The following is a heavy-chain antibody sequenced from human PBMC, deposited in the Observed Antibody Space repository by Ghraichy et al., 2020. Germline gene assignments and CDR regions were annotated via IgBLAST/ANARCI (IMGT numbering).Heavy chain of an antibody. V-gene: IGHV3-53*01. J-gene: IGHJ4*02. CDR3: ARWRSGYDEYYFDF. CDR2: IYSGGST. Sequence: GGSLRLSCAASGFTVSSNYMSWVRQAPGKGLEWVSVIYSGGSTYYADSVKGRFTISRDNSKNTLYLQMNSLRAEDTAVYYCARWRSGYDEYYFDFWGQGSLVTVSS. CDR1: GFTVSSNY. D-gene: IGHD5-12*01.